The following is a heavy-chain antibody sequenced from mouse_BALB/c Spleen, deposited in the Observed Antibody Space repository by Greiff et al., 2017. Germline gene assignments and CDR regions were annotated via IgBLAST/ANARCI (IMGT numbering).Heavy chain of an antibody. CDR2: INPSSGYT. CDR1: GYTFTSYT. D-gene: IGHD2-13*01. J-gene: IGHJ4*01. CDR3: ARTDGDSYYAMDY. Sequence: VKLMESGAELARPGASVKMSCKASGYTFTSYTMHWVKQRPGQGLEWIGYINPSSGYTNYNQKFKDKATLTADKSSSTAYMQLSSLTSEDSAVYYCARTDGDSYYAMDYWGQGTSVTVSS. V-gene: IGHV1-4*01.